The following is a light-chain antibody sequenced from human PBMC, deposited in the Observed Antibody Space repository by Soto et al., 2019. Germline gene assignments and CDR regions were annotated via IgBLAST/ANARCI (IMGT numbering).Light chain of an antibody. CDR3: QQRSDWPLT. Sequence: EIVVTQSPSTLSLSPGERATLSCRASQSVTSYLAWYQQKPGQAPRLLIYDVSNRASGIPARFSGSGSETDFTLTISSLEPEDFAVYYCQQRSDWPLTFGQGTRLDIK. V-gene: IGKV3-11*01. CDR2: DVS. CDR1: QSVTSY. J-gene: IGKJ5*01.